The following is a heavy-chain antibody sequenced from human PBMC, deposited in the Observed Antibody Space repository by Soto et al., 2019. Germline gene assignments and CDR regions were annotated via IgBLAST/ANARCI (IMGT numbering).Heavy chain of an antibody. CDR2: ISAYNGNT. D-gene: IGHD3-16*01. CDR1: GYTFTSYG. V-gene: IGHV1-18*01. J-gene: IGHJ3*02. CDR3: ASRRCQGAFDI. Sequence: QVQLVQSGAEVKKPGASVKVSCKASGYTFTSYGISWVRQAPGQGLEWMGWISAYNGNTNYAQKPQGRGTLTPDTSTSKAQMELRSLRSDDTAVYYCASRRCQGAFDIWGQGTMVTVSS.